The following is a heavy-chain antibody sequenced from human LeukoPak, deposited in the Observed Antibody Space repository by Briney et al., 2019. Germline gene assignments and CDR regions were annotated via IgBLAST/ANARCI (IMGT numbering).Heavy chain of an antibody. J-gene: IGHJ4*02. CDR1: GFTFTNAW. V-gene: IGHV3-15*07. D-gene: IGHD1-20*01. Sequence: GGSLRLSCAASGFTFTNAWMNWVRQAPGKGLEWVGRIKSKVDGETIDYAAPVKGRFTFSRDDSKNMLYLQMNSLKSEDTAVYYCSTLTSRGLSDSWGQGTLVTVSS. CDR2: IKSKVDGETI. CDR3: STLTSRGLSDS.